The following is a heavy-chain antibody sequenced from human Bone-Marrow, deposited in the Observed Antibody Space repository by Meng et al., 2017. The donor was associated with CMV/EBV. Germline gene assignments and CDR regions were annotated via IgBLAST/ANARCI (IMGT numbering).Heavy chain of an antibody. Sequence: ASVKVSCKASGYTFTDYYVHWVRQAPGHGLEWMGWINPNSGGTNYAQKFQGRVTMTRDTSVSTAYMEMTRLTSADTAVFYCARVKEDSSGWYPLAYWGQGHRVTVAS. J-gene: IGHJ4*02. CDR1: GYTFTDYY. CDR2: INPNSGGT. V-gene: IGHV1-2*02. D-gene: IGHD6-19*01. CDR3: ARVKEDSSGWYPLAY.